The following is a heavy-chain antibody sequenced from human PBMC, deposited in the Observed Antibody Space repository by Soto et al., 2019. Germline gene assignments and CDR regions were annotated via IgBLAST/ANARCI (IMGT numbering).Heavy chain of an antibody. Sequence: SETLSLTCAVSGGSISSGGYSWSWIRQPPGKGLEWIGYIYHSGSTYYNPSLKSRVTISVDRSKNQFSLKLSSVTAADTAVYYCARDKADYDILTGYSPGAFDIWGQGTMVTVSS. J-gene: IGHJ3*02. D-gene: IGHD3-9*01. CDR1: GGSISSGGYS. CDR3: ARDKADYDILTGYSPGAFDI. CDR2: IYHSGST. V-gene: IGHV4-30-2*01.